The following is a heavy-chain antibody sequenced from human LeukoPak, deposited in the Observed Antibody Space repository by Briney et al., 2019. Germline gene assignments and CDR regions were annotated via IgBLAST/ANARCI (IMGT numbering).Heavy chain of an antibody. CDR3: ARAVRVRRLYYYMDV. CDR1: GYTFTSYD. D-gene: IGHD3-10*01. CDR2: MNPNSGNT. V-gene: IGHV1-8*01. Sequence: ASVKVSCKASGYTFTSYDINWVRQATGQGLEWMGWMNPNSGNTGYAQKFQGRVTMTRNTSISTAYMELSSLRSEDTAVYYCARAVRVRRLYYYMDVWGKGTTVTVSS. J-gene: IGHJ6*03.